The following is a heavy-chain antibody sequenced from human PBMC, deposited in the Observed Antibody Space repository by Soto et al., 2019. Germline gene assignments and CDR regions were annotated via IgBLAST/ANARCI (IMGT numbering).Heavy chain of an antibody. Sequence: PGGSLRLSCSASGFSFSSYAMHWVRQAPGKGLEYVSAISSNGGSTYYADSQNGRFTISRNNSKNTLYLQMSSLRAEDTAVYYGVKSLYYYGSGSHHYSYGMDFWGQGTTVTVSS. J-gene: IGHJ6*02. D-gene: IGHD3-10*01. CDR1: GFSFSSYA. V-gene: IGHV3-64D*06. CDR2: ISSNGGST. CDR3: VKSLYYYGSGSHHYSYGMDF.